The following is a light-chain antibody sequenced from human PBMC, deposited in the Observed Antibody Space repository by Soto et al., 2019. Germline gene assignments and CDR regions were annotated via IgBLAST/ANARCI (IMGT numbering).Light chain of an antibody. V-gene: IGKV1-5*01. Sequence: DIQMTQSPSTLSASVGDRVTITCRASQSISKWVGWYKQKRGRAPKLLIFDASSLDSGVPSRFSVSGSETEFTLTISGLQPDDFATYYCHQYHSYPPTFGGGTTVEIK. J-gene: IGKJ4*01. CDR1: QSISKW. CDR3: HQYHSYPPT. CDR2: DAS.